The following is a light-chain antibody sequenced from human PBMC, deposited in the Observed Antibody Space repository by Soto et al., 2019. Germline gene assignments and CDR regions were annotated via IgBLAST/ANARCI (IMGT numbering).Light chain of an antibody. J-gene: IGKJ1*01. V-gene: IGKV3-11*01. CDR3: QQRSNWPPTWT. CDR1: QNVSTY. CDR2: DAS. Sequence: EIVLTQSPATLSLSPGERATLSCRASQNVSTYLAWYQQKPGQAPRLLIYDASKRATGIPARFSGSGSGTDFTLTITSLEPEDFGVYYCQQRSNWPPTWTFGQGTKVDIK.